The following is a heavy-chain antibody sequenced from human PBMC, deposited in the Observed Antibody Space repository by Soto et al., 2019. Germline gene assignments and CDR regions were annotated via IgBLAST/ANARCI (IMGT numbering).Heavy chain of an antibody. J-gene: IGHJ3*02. CDR2: ISSSSSYI. V-gene: IGHV3-21*01. Sequence: GGSLRLSCAASGFTFSSYGMNWVRQAPGKGLEWVSSISSSSSYIYYADSVKGRFTISRDNAKNSLYLQMNSLRAEDTAVYYCAAYNTSRHAAFDIWGQGTTVTVSS. CDR3: AAYNTSRHAAFDI. D-gene: IGHD1-20*01. CDR1: GFTFSSYG.